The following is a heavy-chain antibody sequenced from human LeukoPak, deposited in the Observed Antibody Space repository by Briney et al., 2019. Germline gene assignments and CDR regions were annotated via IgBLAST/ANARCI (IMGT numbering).Heavy chain of an antibody. V-gene: IGHV4-39*07. CDR1: GDSISSSNSY. CDR2: IYYSGNT. Sequence: PSETLSLTCTVSGDSISSSNSYWGWIRQPPGKGLEWIGSIYYSGNTYYNASLKSRVTISVDQSKNQYSLTLSSVTAADTAVYYCARNGDFCMDVWGKGITVTVSS. J-gene: IGHJ6*03. D-gene: IGHD3-3*01. CDR3: ARNGDFCMDV.